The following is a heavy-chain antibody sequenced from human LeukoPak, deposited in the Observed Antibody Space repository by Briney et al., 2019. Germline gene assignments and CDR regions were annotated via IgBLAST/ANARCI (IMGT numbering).Heavy chain of an antibody. CDR3: ARSLYYFGSDSFDI. D-gene: IGHD3-10*01. V-gene: IGHV4-61*10. CDR2: IYYSGST. CDR1: GGSFSSGSYY. J-gene: IGHJ3*02. Sequence: SETLSLTCAVYGGSFSSGSYYWSWIRQPAGKGLEWIGYIYYSGSTNYNPSLKSRVTISVDTSKNQFSLKLSSVTAADAAVYYCARSLYYFGSDSFDIWGQGTMVTVSS.